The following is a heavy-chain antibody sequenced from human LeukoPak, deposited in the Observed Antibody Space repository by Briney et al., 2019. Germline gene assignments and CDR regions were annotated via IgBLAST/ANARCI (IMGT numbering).Heavy chain of an antibody. V-gene: IGHV3-30-3*01. D-gene: IGHD3-22*01. J-gene: IGHJ3*02. CDR3: ARYYDSSGYYLHDAFDI. Sequence: GGSLRLSCAASGFTFSSYAMHWVRQAPGKGLEWVAVISYDGSNKYYADSVKGRFTISRDNSKNTLYLQMSSLRAEDTAVYYCARYYDSSGYYLHDAFDIWGQGTMVTVSS. CDR1: GFTFSSYA. CDR2: ISYDGSNK.